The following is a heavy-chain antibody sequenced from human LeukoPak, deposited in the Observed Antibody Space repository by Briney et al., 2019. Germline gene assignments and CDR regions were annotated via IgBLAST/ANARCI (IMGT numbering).Heavy chain of an antibody. J-gene: IGHJ5*02. Sequence: GGSLRLSCAASGFTFSSYAMHWVRQAPGKGLEWVALISFDGSNKYYADSVKGRFTISRDNSKNTLYLQMNSLRAEDTAVYYCARDVSYCSGGSCAPDWGWFDPWGQGTLVTVSS. CDR3: ARDVSYCSGGSCAPDWGWFDP. D-gene: IGHD2-15*01. CDR1: GFTFSSYA. CDR2: ISFDGSNK. V-gene: IGHV3-30*04.